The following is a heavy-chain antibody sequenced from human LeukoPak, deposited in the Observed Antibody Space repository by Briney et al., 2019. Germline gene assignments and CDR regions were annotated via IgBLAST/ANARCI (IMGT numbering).Heavy chain of an antibody. Sequence: ASVKVSCKASGYTFTGYYTHWVRQAPGQGLEWMGRINPNSGGTNYAQKFQGRVTMTRDTSISTAYVELSRLRSDDTAVYYCARGYGSGSYPDYWGQGTLVTVSS. V-gene: IGHV1-2*06. CDR1: GYTFTGYY. CDR2: INPNSGGT. CDR3: ARGYGSGSYPDY. D-gene: IGHD3-10*01. J-gene: IGHJ4*02.